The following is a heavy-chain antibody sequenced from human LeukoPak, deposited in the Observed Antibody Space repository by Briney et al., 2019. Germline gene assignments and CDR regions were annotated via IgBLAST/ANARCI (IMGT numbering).Heavy chain of an antibody. V-gene: IGHV7-4-1*02. CDR3: ARDLSHYDYVWGSYLQDAFDI. Sequence: GASVKVSCKASGYTFTSYAMNWVRQAPGQGLEWMGWINTNTGNPTYAQGFTGRFVFSLDTSVSTAYLQISSLKAEDTAVYYCARDLSHYDYVWGSYLQDAFDIWGQGTMVTVSS. D-gene: IGHD3-16*02. J-gene: IGHJ3*02. CDR1: GYTFTSYA. CDR2: INTNTGNP.